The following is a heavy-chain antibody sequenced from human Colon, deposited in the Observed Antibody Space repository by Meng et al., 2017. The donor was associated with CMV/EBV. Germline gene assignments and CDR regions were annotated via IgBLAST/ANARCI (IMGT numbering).Heavy chain of an antibody. V-gene: IGHV1-18*01. CDR1: GYTFTSYS. CDR3: ATDITYYNFWSAGAS. J-gene: IGHJ5*02. Sequence: ASVKVSCKTSGYTFTSYSSSWVRQAPGQGLEWMGWISAYNGNTKSAQKFHDRVTITTDTSTSTAYMELRSLTSDDTAIYYCATDITYYNFWSAGASWGQGTLVTVSS. CDR2: ISAYNGNT. D-gene: IGHD3-3*01.